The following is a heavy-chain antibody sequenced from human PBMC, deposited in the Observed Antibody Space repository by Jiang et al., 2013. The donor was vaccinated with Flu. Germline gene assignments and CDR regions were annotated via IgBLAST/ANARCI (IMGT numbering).Heavy chain of an antibody. CDR3: ARVWVKDSTALPH. Sequence: LEWMGWINVANGNTRYSQKYQGRVTITGDTTATTAYLALSSLTSEDTAVYYCARVWVKDSTALPHWGQGTLVTVSS. CDR2: INVANGNT. J-gene: IGHJ4*02. V-gene: IGHV1-3*01. D-gene: IGHD2-2*01.